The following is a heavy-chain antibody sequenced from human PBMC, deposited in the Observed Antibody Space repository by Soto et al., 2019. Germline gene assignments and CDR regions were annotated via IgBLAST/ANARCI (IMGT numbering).Heavy chain of an antibody. J-gene: IGHJ4*02. V-gene: IGHV5-51*01. CDR2: IYPGDSDT. CDR1: GYSFTSYW. Sequence: PGESLKISCKGSGYSFTSYWIGWVRQMPGKGLVWMGIIYPGDSDTRYSSSFQGQVTISADKSISTAYLQMNSLRAEDTAVYYCAKRSSSSTFDYWGQGTQVTVSS. D-gene: IGHD6-6*01. CDR3: AKRSSSSTFDY.